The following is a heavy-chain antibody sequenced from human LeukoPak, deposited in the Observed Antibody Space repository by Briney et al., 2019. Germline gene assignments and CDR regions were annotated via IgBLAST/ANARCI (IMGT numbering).Heavy chain of an antibody. CDR2: IKQDGSEK. CDR3: ARVSSSTSLFVYYYMDV. J-gene: IGHJ6*03. D-gene: IGHD6-6*01. Sequence: PGGSLRLSCAASGFTFSSYWMSWVRQAPGKGLEWVANIKQDGSEKYYVDSVKGRFTVSRDNAKNSLYLQMNSLRAEDTAVYYCARVSSSTSLFVYYYMDVWGKGTTVTVSS. V-gene: IGHV3-7*01. CDR1: GFTFSSYW.